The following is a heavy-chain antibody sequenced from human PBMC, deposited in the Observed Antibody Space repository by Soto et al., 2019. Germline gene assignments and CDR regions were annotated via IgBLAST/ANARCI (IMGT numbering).Heavy chain of an antibody. CDR3: ARGINYYDSGDDAFDI. D-gene: IGHD3-10*01. Sequence: ASVKVSCKASGYTFTIYDINWVRQATGQGLEWMGWMNPNSGNTGYAQKFQGRVTMTRNTSISTAYMELSSLRSEDTAVYYCARGINYYDSGDDAFDIWGQGTMVTVS. V-gene: IGHV1-8*01. J-gene: IGHJ3*02. CDR2: MNPNSGNT. CDR1: GYTFTIYD.